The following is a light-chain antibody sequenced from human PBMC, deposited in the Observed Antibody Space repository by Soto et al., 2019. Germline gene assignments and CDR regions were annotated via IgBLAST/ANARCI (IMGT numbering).Light chain of an antibody. Sequence: QSVLSQPPSASGTPGQRVTISCSGSISNGGSNYVYWYQQLPGTAPKLLIYRDNQRPSGVPDRCSASKSGTSAYLAISGLRSEDEAVYYCSACDDTLSGDWVFGGGTKLTVL. V-gene: IGLV1-47*01. CDR3: SACDDTLSGDWV. CDR2: RDN. CDR1: ISNGGSNY. J-gene: IGLJ3*02.